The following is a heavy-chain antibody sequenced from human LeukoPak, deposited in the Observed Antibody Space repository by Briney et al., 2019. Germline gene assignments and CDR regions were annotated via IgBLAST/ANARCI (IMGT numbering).Heavy chain of an antibody. D-gene: IGHD1-14*01. CDR3: AKGATAGGLFDY. V-gene: IGHV3-23*01. Sequence: GGSLRLSCAASGFAFSSYGMSWVRQAPGEGLEWVSTISGSGVSTYYVDSVKGRFTISRDNSKNTLYLQLNSLRAEDTALYFCAKGATAGGLFDYWGQGTLVTVSS. CDR1: GFAFSSYG. J-gene: IGHJ4*02. CDR2: ISGSGVST.